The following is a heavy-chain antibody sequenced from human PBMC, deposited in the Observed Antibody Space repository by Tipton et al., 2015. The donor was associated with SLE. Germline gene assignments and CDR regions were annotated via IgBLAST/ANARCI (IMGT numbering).Heavy chain of an antibody. Sequence: SLRLSCVVSGFTFSRYWMSWVRQAPGKGLEWVANINQDGSEKYYVDSVKGRFTISRDNAKNSLYLQMNSLRAEDTAVYYCARDASYGSGSYQHWGQGTLVTVSS. CDR1: GFTFSRYW. CDR2: INQDGSEK. V-gene: IGHV3-7*01. D-gene: IGHD3-10*01. CDR3: ARDASYGSGSYQH. J-gene: IGHJ1*01.